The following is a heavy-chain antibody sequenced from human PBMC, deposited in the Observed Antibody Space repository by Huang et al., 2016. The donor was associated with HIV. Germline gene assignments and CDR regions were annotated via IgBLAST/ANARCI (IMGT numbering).Heavy chain of an antibody. CDR1: GFSFSHYG. CDR2: IRFDGGNK. CDR3: ATDLGGYSFDY. D-gene: IGHD2-21*02. V-gene: IGHV3-30*02. J-gene: IGHJ4*02. Sequence: QEQLVESGGGVVQPGGSLRFSCATSGFSFSHYGRHWVRQATGKGLGWVAFIRFDGGNKHYADSAEGRFTISRVNSKKMLFLEMNSLRGDDTAFYYCATDLGGYSFDYWGQGALVSVSS.